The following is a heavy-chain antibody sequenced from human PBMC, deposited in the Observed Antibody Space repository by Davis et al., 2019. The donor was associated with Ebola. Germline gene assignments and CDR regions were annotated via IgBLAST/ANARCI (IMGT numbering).Heavy chain of an antibody. D-gene: IGHD3-16*01. V-gene: IGHV1-8*01. CDR1: GYTFTSYD. CDR2: MNPHSGNT. J-gene: IGHJ6*02. Sequence: ASVKVSCKASGYTFTSYDINWVRQATGQGLEWMGWMNPHSGNTGYAQKFQGRVTMTGNTSISTAYMELSSLRSEDTAVYYCARFEGRSYYYGMDVWGQGTTVTVSS. CDR3: ARFEGRSYYYGMDV.